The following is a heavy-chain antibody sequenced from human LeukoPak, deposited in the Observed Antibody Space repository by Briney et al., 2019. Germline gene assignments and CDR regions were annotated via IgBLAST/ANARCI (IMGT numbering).Heavy chain of an antibody. CDR2: IYHSGST. CDR1: GASISGSGYY. CDR3: ARADYSSTWSHDYYYMDV. D-gene: IGHD6-13*01. Sequence: SETLSLTCTVSGASISGSGYYWGWIRQPPGKGLEWIGSIYHSGSTYYNPSLKSRVTISVDTSKNQSSLKLSSVTAADTAVYYCARADYSSTWSHDYYYMDVWGKGTTVTVSS. V-gene: IGHV4-39*07. J-gene: IGHJ6*03.